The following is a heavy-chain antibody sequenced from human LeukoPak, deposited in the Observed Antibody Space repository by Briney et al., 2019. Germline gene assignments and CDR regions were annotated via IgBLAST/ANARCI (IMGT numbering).Heavy chain of an antibody. Sequence: GGSLRLSCVVSGFTVSSNYMSWVRQAPGRGLQWVSVLYSGGSTYYAGSVKGRFTISRDNSKNTLYLQMNSLRAEDTAVYYCARDLTGDAYFDYWGQGTLVTVSS. J-gene: IGHJ4*02. V-gene: IGHV3-66*01. CDR3: ARDLTGDAYFDY. CDR1: GFTVSSNY. CDR2: LYSGGST. D-gene: IGHD7-27*01.